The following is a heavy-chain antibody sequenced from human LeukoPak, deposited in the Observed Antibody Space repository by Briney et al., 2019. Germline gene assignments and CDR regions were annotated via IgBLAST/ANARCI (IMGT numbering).Heavy chain of an antibody. CDR2: IYSGGNT. J-gene: IGHJ4*02. V-gene: IGHV3-66*01. D-gene: IGHD6-13*01. Sequence: GGSLRLSCTVSGFTVSINSMSWVRQAPGKGLEWVSFIYSGGNTHYSDSVKGRFTISRDNSKNTLYLQMNSLRAEDTAVYYCARAGPSSSWHQFDYWGQGTLVTVSS. CDR3: ARAGPSSSWHQFDY. CDR1: GFTVSINS.